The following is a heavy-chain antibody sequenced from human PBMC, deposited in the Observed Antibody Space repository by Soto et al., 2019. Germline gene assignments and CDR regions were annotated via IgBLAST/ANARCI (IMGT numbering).Heavy chain of an antibody. CDR3: ARAVAVAADFDY. D-gene: IGHD6-19*01. V-gene: IGHV1-3*01. CDR1: GYTFTGDA. J-gene: IGHJ4*02. Sequence: ASVRVSCKASGYTFTGDAVHWVRQAPGQRLEWMGWINAGNGNTKYSQKFQGRVTITRDTSASTAYMELSSLRSEDTAVYYCARAVAVAADFDYWGQGTLVTVSS. CDR2: INAGNGNT.